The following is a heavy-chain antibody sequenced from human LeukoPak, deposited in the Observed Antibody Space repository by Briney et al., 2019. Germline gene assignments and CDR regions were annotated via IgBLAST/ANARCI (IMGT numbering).Heavy chain of an antibody. D-gene: IGHD6-6*01. J-gene: IGHJ4*02. CDR1: GFTFSDYG. CDR3: ARGGSSSIV. V-gene: IGHV4-34*01. CDR2: INHSGST. Sequence: GTLRLSCAASGFTFSDYGMSWVRQPPGKGLEWIGEINHSGSTNYNPSLKSRVTISVDTSKNQFSLKLSSVTAADTAVYYCARGGSSSIVWGQGTLVTVSS.